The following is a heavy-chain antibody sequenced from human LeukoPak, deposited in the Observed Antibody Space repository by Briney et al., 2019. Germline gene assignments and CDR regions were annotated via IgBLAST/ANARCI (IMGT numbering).Heavy chain of an antibody. D-gene: IGHD6-19*01. CDR2: ISSDGSST. CDR3: ARISLSGWVNDH. Sequence: GWSLRLSCAASGFTFSSHWMHWVRQAPGKGLVWVTRISSDGSSTSYADSVKGRFTISRDNAKNTLYLQMSSLRAEDTAMYYCARISLSGWVNDHWGQGTLVTVSS. CDR1: GFTFSSHW. J-gene: IGHJ4*02. V-gene: IGHV3-74*01.